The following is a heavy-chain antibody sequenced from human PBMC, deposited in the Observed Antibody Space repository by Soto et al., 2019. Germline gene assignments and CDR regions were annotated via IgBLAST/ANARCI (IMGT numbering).Heavy chain of an antibody. J-gene: IGHJ6*02. Sequence: QVQLVESGGGVVQPGRSPRLSCAASGFTFSSYAMHWVRQAPGKGLEWVAVISYDGSNKYYADSVKGRFTISRDNSKNTLYLQMNSLRTEDTAVYYCARDRLRYNWNDFPYYYYGMDVWGQGTTFTVSS. D-gene: IGHD1-1*01. CDR2: ISYDGSNK. CDR1: GFTFSSYA. V-gene: IGHV3-30-3*01. CDR3: ARDRLRYNWNDFPYYYYGMDV.